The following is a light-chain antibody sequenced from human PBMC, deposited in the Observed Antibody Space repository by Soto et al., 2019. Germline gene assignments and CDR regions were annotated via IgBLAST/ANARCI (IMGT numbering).Light chain of an antibody. J-gene: IGLJ3*02. CDR1: SGSVSTSYY. CDR3: VLYMGSVISV. V-gene: IGLV8-61*01. Sequence: QTVVTPEPSFSVSPGRTVTLTCGLSSGSVSTSYYPSWYQQTPGQPPRTLIYSTNTRSSGVPDRFSGSILGNKAALTITGAQADDESDYYFVLYMGSVISVFGGGTTLTVL. CDR2: STN.